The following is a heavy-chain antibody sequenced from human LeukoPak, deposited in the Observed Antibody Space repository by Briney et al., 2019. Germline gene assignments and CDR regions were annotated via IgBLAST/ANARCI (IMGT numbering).Heavy chain of an antibody. CDR2: ISSSSSYI. Sequence: GGSLRLSCAASGFTFSSYSMNWVRQAPGKGLEWVSSISSSSSYIYYADSVKGRFTISRDNAKNSLYLQMNSLRAEDTAVYYCARSRTAMVIPFDYWGQGTLVTVSS. J-gene: IGHJ4*02. D-gene: IGHD5-18*01. CDR3: ARSRTAMVIPFDY. CDR1: GFTFSSYS. V-gene: IGHV3-21*01.